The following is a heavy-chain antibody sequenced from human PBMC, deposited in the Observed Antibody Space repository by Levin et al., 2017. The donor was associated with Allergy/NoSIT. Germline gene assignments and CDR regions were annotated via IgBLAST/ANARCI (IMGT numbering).Heavy chain of an antibody. V-gene: IGHV3-23*01. J-gene: IGHJ4*02. Sequence: GESLKISCAASGFTFSSYAMSWVRQAPGKGLEWVSAISGSGGSTYYADSVKGRFTISRDNSKNTLYLQMNSLRAEDTAVYYCAKGYGLYLLDYWGQGTLVTVSS. CDR3: AKGYGLYLLDY. CDR1: GFTFSSYA. D-gene: IGHD2-2*02. CDR2: ISGSGGST.